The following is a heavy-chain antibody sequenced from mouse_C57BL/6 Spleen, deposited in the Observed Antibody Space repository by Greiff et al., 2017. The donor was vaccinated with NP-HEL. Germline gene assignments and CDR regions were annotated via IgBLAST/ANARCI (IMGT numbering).Heavy chain of an antibody. J-gene: IGHJ1*03. CDR2: IYPGSGNT. D-gene: IGHD1-1*01. CDR1: GYTFTDYY. Sequence: VQRVESGAELVRPGASVKLSCKASGYTFTDYYINWVKQRPGQGLEWIARIYPGSGNTYYNEKFKGKATLTAEKSSSTAYMQLSSLTSEDSAVYFWARAHYYGSSSWYFDVWGTGTTVTVSS. CDR3: ARAHYYGSSSWYFDV. V-gene: IGHV1-76*01.